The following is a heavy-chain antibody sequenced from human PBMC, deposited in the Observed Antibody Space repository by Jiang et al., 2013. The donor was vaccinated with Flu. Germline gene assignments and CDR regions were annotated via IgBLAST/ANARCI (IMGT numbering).Heavy chain of an antibody. CDR3: VKESGYSTNWRLDS. V-gene: IGHV1-18*01. CDR1: GYTITSSG. J-gene: IGHJ4*02. Sequence: VQLVESGAEVKKPGASVKVSCKASGYTITSSGISWVRQAPGQGLEWMGWISAYNGHTNYAPKLQDRVTMTTDTSTSTVYMELRSLRSDDTAVYYCVKESGYSTNWRLDSWGQGTLLTVSS. D-gene: IGHD6-13*01. CDR2: ISAYNGHT.